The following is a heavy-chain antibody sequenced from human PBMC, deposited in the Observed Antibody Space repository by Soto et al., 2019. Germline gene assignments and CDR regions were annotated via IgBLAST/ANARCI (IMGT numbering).Heavy chain of an antibody. V-gene: IGHV1-69*02. D-gene: IGHD3-10*01. CDR2: IIPILGIA. CDR1: GGTFSSYT. Sequence: GASVKVSCKASGGTFSSYTISWVRQAPGQGLEWMGRIIPILGIANYAQKFQGRVTITADKSTSTAYMELSSLRSEDTAVYYCARDDYYGSGRSQHYYYYYMDVWGKGTTVTVSS. J-gene: IGHJ6*03. CDR3: ARDDYYGSGRSQHYYYYYMDV.